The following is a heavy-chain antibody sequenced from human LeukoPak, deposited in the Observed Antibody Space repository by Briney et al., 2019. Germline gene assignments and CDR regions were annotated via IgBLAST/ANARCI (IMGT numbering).Heavy chain of an antibody. V-gene: IGHV3-23*01. J-gene: IGHJ5*02. D-gene: IGHD6-19*01. CDR1: GFTFSSYG. CDR3: ARGRYSSGWFKEKTWFDL. CDR2: ISGSGGST. Sequence: PGGSLRLSCAASGFTFSSYGMSWVRQAPGEGLEWVSAISGSGGSTYYADSVKGRFTISRDNSKNTLYLQMNSLRAEDTAVYYCARGRYSSGWFKEKTWFDLWGQGALVTVSS.